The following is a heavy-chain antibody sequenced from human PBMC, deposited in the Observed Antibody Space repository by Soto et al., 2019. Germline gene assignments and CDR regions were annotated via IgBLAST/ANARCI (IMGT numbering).Heavy chain of an antibody. D-gene: IGHD6-19*01. Sequence: QVQLVESGGGVVQPGKSLRLSCAASGFTFSNYGMHWVRQAPGKGLEWVAVISYDGASVYYADSVEGRFTVSRDKSKNTLYLQVNSLRTEDTAVYYCAKSVVDSSGWYRSALGDWGPGTLVTVSS. V-gene: IGHV3-30*18. CDR1: GFTFSNYG. CDR2: ISYDGASV. CDR3: AKSVVDSSGWYRSALGD. J-gene: IGHJ4*02.